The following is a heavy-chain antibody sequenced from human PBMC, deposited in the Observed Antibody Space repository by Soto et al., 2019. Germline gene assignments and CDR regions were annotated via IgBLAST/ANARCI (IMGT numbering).Heavy chain of an antibody. Sequence: DVKLLESGGGLVQPGGSLRLSCAASGFIFNNYAMNWVRQAPGKGLEWVSGISGSGGNTYYADSVKGRFAISRDKSNNTLYLQLSSLKAEDTAVYYCAKARSGWYPYYFDYWGQGTRVTVSS. CDR2: ISGSGGNT. D-gene: IGHD6-19*01. CDR1: GFIFNNYA. V-gene: IGHV3-23*01. CDR3: AKARSGWYPYYFDY. J-gene: IGHJ4*02.